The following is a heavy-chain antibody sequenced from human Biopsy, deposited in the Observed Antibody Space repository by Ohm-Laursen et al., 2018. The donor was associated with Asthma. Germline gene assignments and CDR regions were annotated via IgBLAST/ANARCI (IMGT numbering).Heavy chain of an antibody. Sequence: SSVKVSYKSLGGTFNTYVIGWVRQAPGQGLEWMGGINSVFGTTTYPQKFQDRVTITADDSTSTVYMELSSLRSEDTAVYYCARKAGSCISRTCYSLDFWGQGTLVTVSS. CDR2: INSVFGTT. CDR3: ARKAGSCISRTCYSLDF. CDR1: GGTFNTYV. V-gene: IGHV1-69*01. D-gene: IGHD2-2*01. J-gene: IGHJ4*02.